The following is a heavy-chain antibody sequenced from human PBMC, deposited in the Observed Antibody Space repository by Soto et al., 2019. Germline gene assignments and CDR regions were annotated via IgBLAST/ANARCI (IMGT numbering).Heavy chain of an antibody. CDR2: SSYSGSS. J-gene: IGHJ4*02. D-gene: IGHD2-15*01. CDR1: GGSMSSYY. CDR3: ARADPDESVGY. Sequence: SETLSLTCTVSGGSMSSYYWTWLRQSPGRGLEGIGYSSYSGSSYYNPSLKSRVTISADTSKNQFSLRMNSMIAADTAVYYCARADPDESVGYWGQGTLVTVS. V-gene: IGHV4-59*01.